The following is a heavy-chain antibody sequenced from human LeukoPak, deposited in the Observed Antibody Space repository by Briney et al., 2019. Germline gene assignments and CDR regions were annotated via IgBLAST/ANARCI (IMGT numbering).Heavy chain of an antibody. J-gene: IGHJ6*04. V-gene: IGHV1-18*01. CDR2: ISAYNGNT. D-gene: IGHD1-26*01. CDR1: GYTFTNYG. CDR3: ARDRWELPLMAV. Sequence: GAAVKVSRKASGYTFTNYGISRVRQDPGQGLEWMGWISAYNGNTNYAQKLQGRVTLTTDTSTRTAYMELRSQRSDDTAVFYCARDRWELPLMAVWGKGTTVTVSS.